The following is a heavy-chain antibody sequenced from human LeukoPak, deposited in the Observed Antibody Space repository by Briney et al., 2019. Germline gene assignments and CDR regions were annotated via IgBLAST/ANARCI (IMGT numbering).Heavy chain of an antibody. CDR2: INHSGST. J-gene: IGHJ4*02. Sequence: SETLSLTCAVYGGSFSGYYWSWIRQPPGKGLEWIGEINHSGSTNYNPSLKSRVTISVDTSKNQFSLKLSSVTAADTAVYYCACTPRYYYDSSGSQLYFDYWGQGTLVTVSS. V-gene: IGHV4-34*01. CDR1: GGSFSGYY. D-gene: IGHD3-22*01. CDR3: ACTPRYYYDSSGSQLYFDY.